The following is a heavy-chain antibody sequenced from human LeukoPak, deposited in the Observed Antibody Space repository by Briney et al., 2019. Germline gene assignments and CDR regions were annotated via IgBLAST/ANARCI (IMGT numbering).Heavy chain of an antibody. Sequence: PGGSLRLSCAASGFTFSSYAMHWVRQAPGKGLEWVAVISYDGSNKYYADSVKGRFTISRDNSKNTLYLQMNSLRAEDTAVYYCAKRLNYGDYKYYYYGMDVWGQGTTVTVSS. J-gene: IGHJ6*02. CDR1: GFTFSSYA. V-gene: IGHV3-30*18. D-gene: IGHD4-17*01. CDR3: AKRLNYGDYKYYYYGMDV. CDR2: ISYDGSNK.